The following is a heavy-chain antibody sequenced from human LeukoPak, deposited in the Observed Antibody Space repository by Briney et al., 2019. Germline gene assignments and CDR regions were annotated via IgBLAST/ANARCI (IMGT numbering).Heavy chain of an antibody. Sequence: GGSLRLSCAASGFTFSDYYMSWIRQAPGKGLEWVSYISSSGSTIYYADSVKGRFTISRDNAKNSLYLQMNSLRAEDTAVYYCARDRSSGYDDAFDIWGQGTMVTVSS. CDR2: ISSSGSTI. J-gene: IGHJ3*02. CDR3: ARDRSSGYDDAFDI. D-gene: IGHD5-12*01. V-gene: IGHV3-11*04. CDR1: GFTFSDYY.